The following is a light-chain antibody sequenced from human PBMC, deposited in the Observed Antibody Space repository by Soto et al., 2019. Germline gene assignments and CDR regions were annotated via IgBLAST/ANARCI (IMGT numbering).Light chain of an antibody. J-gene: IGLJ2*01. Sequence: QSVLTQPPSVSGAPGERVTISCTGSSSDIGAGYRVRWYQQVPGTAPKLLIYDNTKRPSGVSVRFSGSKSGTSASLAISGLQAEDEADYYCQSFDKYLSAVVFGGGTKLTAL. CDR1: SSDIGAGYR. V-gene: IGLV1-40*01. CDR2: DNT. CDR3: QSFDKYLSAVV.